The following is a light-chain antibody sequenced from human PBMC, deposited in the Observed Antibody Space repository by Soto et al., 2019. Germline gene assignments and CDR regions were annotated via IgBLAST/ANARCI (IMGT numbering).Light chain of an antibody. CDR1: QSVSSNY. CDR2: GAS. J-gene: IGKJ3*01. V-gene: IGKV3-20*01. CDR3: QQFESSGVT. Sequence: EIVLTQSPGTLSLSPGERATLSCRTTQSVSSNYVAWYQQKPGQAPRLLVYGASSRATGIPDRFSDSVSGTEFTLTISRLAPEDFAVYYCQQFESSGVTCGPGTKVDIQ.